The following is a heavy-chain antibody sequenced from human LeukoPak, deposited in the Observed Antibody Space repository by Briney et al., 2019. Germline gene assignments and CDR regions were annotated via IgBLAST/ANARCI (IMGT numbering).Heavy chain of an antibody. D-gene: IGHD3-9*01. CDR2: IYYTGST. V-gene: IGHV4-59*01. J-gene: IGHJ6*02. CDR3: ARDVLRYFDWLSDGMDV. CDR1: GVSISDYY. Sequence: SETLSLTCTVSGVSISDYYWSWVRQPPGKGLEWIGYIYYTGSTDYNPSLKSRVTMSVDTSKNQFSLNLRSVTATDTAVYYCARDVLRYFDWLSDGMDVWGQGTTVTVSS.